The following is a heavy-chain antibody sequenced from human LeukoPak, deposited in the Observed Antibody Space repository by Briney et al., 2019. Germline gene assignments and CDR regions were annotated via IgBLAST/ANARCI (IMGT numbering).Heavy chain of an antibody. CDR2: IYYSGST. CDR3: ARDLWFGFQYGMDV. Sequence: SETLSLTCTVSGVSITSYYWSWIRQPPGKGLEWIGYIYYSGSTKYNPSLKSRVTISVDTSKNQFSLKLSPVTAADTAAYYCARDLWFGFQYGMDVWGRGTTVTVSS. D-gene: IGHD3-10*01. J-gene: IGHJ6*02. CDR1: GVSITSYY. V-gene: IGHV4-59*01.